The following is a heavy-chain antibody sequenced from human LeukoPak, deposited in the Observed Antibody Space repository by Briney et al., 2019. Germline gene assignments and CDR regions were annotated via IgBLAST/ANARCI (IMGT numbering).Heavy chain of an antibody. CDR3: ARDSSGWENWFDP. J-gene: IGHJ5*02. Sequence: GGSLRLSCAASGFTFSSYGMHWVRQAPGKGLEWVAVISYDGSNKYYADSVKGQFTISRDNSKNTLYLQMNSLRVEDTAVYYCARDSSGWENWFDPWGQGTLVTVSS. CDR1: GFTFSSYG. V-gene: IGHV3-30*19. D-gene: IGHD6-19*01. CDR2: ISYDGSNK.